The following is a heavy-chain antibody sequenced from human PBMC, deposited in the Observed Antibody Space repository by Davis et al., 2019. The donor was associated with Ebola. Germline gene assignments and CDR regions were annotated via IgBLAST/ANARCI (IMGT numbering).Heavy chain of an antibody. J-gene: IGHJ4*02. V-gene: IGHV4-39*01. CDR2: VYYSGST. Sequence: MPSETLSLTCTVSGGSINSYYWGWIRQPPGKGLEWIGTVYYSGSTYYNPSLKSRVTISVDTSKNQFSLKLNSVTAADTAVYYCAGDSTEWGQGTLVTVSS. D-gene: IGHD2/OR15-2a*01. CDR1: GGSINSYY. CDR3: AGDSTE.